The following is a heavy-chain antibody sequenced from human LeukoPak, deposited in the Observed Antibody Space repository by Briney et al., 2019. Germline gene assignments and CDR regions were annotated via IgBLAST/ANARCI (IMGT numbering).Heavy chain of an antibody. D-gene: IGHD3-3*01. J-gene: IGHJ3*02. Sequence: SGGSLRLSCAASGFTFSSYWMSWVRQAPGKGLEWVANIKQDGSEKYYVDSVKGRFTISRDNAKNSLYLQMNSLRAEDTAVYYCARVGLTEYYDFWSGYYIWVDAFDIWGQGTMVTVSS. CDR2: IKQDGSEK. CDR1: GFTFSSYW. V-gene: IGHV3-7*01. CDR3: ARVGLTEYYDFWSGYYIWVDAFDI.